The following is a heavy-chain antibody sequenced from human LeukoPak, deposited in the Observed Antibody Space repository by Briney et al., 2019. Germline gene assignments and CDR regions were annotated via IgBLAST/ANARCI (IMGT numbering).Heavy chain of an antibody. CDR1: GGSISTSTYY. V-gene: IGHV4-39*07. D-gene: IGHD2/OR15-2a*01. J-gene: IGHJ6*03. CDR2: IYYSGRT. CDR3: ARAHRGFVTFYNRYYYHMDV. Sequence: SETLSLTCTVSGGSISTSTYYWGWIRQPPGKGLEWIGNIYYSGRTYYKPSLESRVTISVDTSKNQFSLKLTSVTAADTAVYYCARAHRGFVTFYNRYYYHMDVWGKGTTVTVSS.